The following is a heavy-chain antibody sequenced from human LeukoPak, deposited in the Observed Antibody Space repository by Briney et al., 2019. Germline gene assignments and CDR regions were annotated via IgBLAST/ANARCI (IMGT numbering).Heavy chain of an antibody. CDR3: ARPYYGSGSSLGWFDP. D-gene: IGHD3-10*01. CDR2: IYPGDSDT. V-gene: IGHV5-51*01. CDR1: GYSFTSYW. J-gene: IGHJ5*02. Sequence: GESLKISCKGSGYSFTSYWIGWVRQMPGKGLEWMGIIYPGDSDTRYSPSFQGQVTISADKSISTAYLQWSSLKASDSAMYYCARPYYGSGSSLGWFDPWGQGTRVTVSS.